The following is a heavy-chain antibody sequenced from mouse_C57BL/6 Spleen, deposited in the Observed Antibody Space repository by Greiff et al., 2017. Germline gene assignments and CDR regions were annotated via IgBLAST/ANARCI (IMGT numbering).Heavy chain of an antibody. Sequence: QVQLQQPGTELVKPGASVKLSCKASGYTFTSYWMHWVKQRPGQGLEWIGNINPSNGGTNYNEKFKIKATLTVDKSASTAYMQLSSLTSEDSAVYYCARGDSSGLYAMDYWGQGTSVTVSS. V-gene: IGHV1-53*01. CDR1: GYTFTSYW. CDR2: INPSNGGT. D-gene: IGHD3-2*02. CDR3: ARGDSSGLYAMDY. J-gene: IGHJ4*01.